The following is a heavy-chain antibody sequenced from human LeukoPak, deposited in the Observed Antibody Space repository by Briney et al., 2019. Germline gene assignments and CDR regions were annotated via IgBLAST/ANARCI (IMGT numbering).Heavy chain of an antibody. CDR2: ISSSGSTI. Sequence: GGSLRLSCVASGFTFSSYAMSWIRQAPGKGLEWVSYISSSGSTIYYADSVKGRFTISRDNAKNSLYLQMNSLRAEDTAVYYCARAAYYYDSSGYYAHWGQGTLVTVSS. CDR3: ARAAYYYDSSGYYAH. J-gene: IGHJ4*02. D-gene: IGHD3-22*01. CDR1: GFTFSSYA. V-gene: IGHV3-11*01.